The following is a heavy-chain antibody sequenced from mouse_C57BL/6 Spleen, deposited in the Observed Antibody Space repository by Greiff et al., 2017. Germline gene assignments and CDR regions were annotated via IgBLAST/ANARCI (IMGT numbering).Heavy chain of an antibody. CDR2: IYPRDGST. Sequence: QVQLQQSDAELVKPGASVKISCKVSGYTFTDHTIHWMKQRPEQGLEWIGYIYPRDGSTKYNEKFKGKATLTADKSSSTAYMQLDSLTSEDSAVYFCATRSYYDYDGGGFDYWGQGTTLTVSS. CDR1: GYTFTDHT. J-gene: IGHJ2*01. V-gene: IGHV1-78*01. CDR3: ATRSYYDYDGGGFDY. D-gene: IGHD2-4*01.